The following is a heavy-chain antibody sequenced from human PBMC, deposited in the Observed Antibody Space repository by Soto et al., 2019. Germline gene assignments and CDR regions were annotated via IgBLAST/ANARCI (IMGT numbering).Heavy chain of an antibody. D-gene: IGHD2-15*01. CDR3: ARYGYCSGGSCYSSAFDI. CDR1: GVTVSSNY. CDR2: IYSGGST. Sequence: GGSLRLSCAASGVTVSSNYMSWVRQAPGKGLEWVSVIYSGGSTYYADSVKGRFTVSRDNSKNALYLQMNSLRAEDTAVYYCARYGYCSGGSCYSSAFDIWGQGTMVTVSS. V-gene: IGHV3-66*01. J-gene: IGHJ3*02.